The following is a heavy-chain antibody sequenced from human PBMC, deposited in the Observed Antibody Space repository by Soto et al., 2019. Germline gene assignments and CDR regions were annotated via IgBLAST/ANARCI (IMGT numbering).Heavy chain of an antibody. Sequence: VPLVESGGGLVQPGGSLRLSCVVSGFTFNTYWMTWIRQAPGKGLEWVANINEDGNKQNYVDSVRGRFTISRDNAKTSLYLQMNSLRVEDTAVYYCATRAGAPADWGQGTLVTVSS. CDR3: ATRAGAPAD. CDR1: GFTFNTYW. D-gene: IGHD6-25*01. J-gene: IGHJ4*02. CDR2: INEDGNKQ. V-gene: IGHV3-7*01.